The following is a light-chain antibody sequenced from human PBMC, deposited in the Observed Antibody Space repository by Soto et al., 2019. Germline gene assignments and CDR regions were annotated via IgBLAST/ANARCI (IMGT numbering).Light chain of an antibody. CDR2: GAS. V-gene: IGKV3-15*01. CDR3: QQYNNWPPTWT. Sequence: EIVLTHSPGTLSLSPCERATLSSSASQSVSSSYLAWYQQKPGQAPRLLIYGASTRATGIPARFSGSGSGTEFTLTISSLQSEDFAVYYCQQYNNWPPTWTFGQGTKVDI. J-gene: IGKJ1*01. CDR1: QSVSSSY.